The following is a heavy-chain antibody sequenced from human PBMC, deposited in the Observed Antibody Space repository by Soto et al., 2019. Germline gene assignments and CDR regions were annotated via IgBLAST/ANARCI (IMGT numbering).Heavy chain of an antibody. CDR1: GYSFAGYW. Sequence: PGESLKISCKGSGYSFAGYWITWVRQKPGKGLEWMGRIDPSDSQTYYSPSFRGHVTISATKSISTAYLEWSSLKASDTAIYYCARLSRRVAQESNYFDPWGQGTLVTVSS. CDR3: ARLSRRVAQESNYFDP. D-gene: IGHD2-8*01. CDR2: IDPSDSQT. V-gene: IGHV5-10-1*01. J-gene: IGHJ5*02.